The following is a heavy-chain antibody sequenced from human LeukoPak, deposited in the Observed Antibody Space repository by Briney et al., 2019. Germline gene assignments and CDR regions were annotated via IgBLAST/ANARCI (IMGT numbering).Heavy chain of an antibody. CDR3: ATEKYYYDSSGYPEAFDI. D-gene: IGHD3-22*01. V-gene: IGHV3-74*01. Sequence: GGSLRLSCAASGFTFSSYWMHWVRQAPGKGLVWFSRINSDGSSTSYADSVKGRFTISRDNAKNTLYLQMNSLRAEDTAVYYCATEKYYYDSSGYPEAFDIWGQGTMVTVSS. J-gene: IGHJ3*02. CDR2: INSDGSST. CDR1: GFTFSSYW.